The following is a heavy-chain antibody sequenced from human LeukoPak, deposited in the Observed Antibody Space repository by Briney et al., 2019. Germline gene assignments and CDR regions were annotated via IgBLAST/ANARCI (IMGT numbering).Heavy chain of an antibody. V-gene: IGHV3-21*01. D-gene: IGHD4-23*01. CDR3: ASEETTNGGGTPNY. J-gene: IGHJ4*02. CDR1: GFTCSTCS. CDR2: ISGSSTYI. Sequence: PGGSLRLSRADSGFTCSTCSMNWVRQALGKGLEWVSSISGSSTYIYYADSVKGRVTISRDNAKNSLYLQMNSLRAEDTAVYYCASEETTNGGGTPNYWGQGTLVTVSS.